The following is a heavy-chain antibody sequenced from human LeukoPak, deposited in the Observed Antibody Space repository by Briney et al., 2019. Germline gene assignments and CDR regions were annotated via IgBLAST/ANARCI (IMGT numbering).Heavy chain of an antibody. Sequence: KPSETLSLTCTVSGGSISSYYWSWIRQPPGKGLEWIGYIYYSGSTNYNPSLKSRVTISLDTSKNQFSLRLSSVPAADAAVYYCARESLESSLHYWGQGTLVTVSS. CDR2: IYYSGST. J-gene: IGHJ4*02. D-gene: IGHD3-3*01. CDR3: ARESLESSLHY. CDR1: GGSISSYY. V-gene: IGHV4-59*01.